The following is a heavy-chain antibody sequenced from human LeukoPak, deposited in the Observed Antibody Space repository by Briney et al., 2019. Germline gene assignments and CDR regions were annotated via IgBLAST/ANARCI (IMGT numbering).Heavy chain of an antibody. CDR2: ISGSGGTT. CDR3: AKGGHFIAAVIDY. V-gene: IGHV3-23*01. J-gene: IGHJ4*02. D-gene: IGHD6-13*01. Sequence: SPISGSGGTTYYTDSVKGRFTISRDNSKNTLYLQMNSLRAEDTAVYYCAKGGHFIAAVIDYWGQGTLVTVSS.